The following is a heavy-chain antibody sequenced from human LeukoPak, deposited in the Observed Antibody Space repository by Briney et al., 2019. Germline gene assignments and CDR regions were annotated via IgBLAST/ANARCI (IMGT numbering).Heavy chain of an antibody. V-gene: IGHV3-30-3*01. Sequence: PGGSLRLSCAASGFTFSNYFMYWVRQAPGKGLEWVAVVSNDGNNKQYTNSVKGRFTISRDNSKNTLYLEMDSLRTEDTAVYYCARGNNWNRPMDYWGQGTLVTVSS. J-gene: IGHJ4*02. CDR1: GFTFSNYF. D-gene: IGHD1-20*01. CDR2: VSNDGNNK. CDR3: ARGNNWNRPMDY.